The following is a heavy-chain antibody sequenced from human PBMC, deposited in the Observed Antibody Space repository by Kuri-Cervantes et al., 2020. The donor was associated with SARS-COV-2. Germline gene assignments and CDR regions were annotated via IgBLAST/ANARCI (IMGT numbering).Heavy chain of an antibody. D-gene: IGHD3-10*01. Sequence: WVRQPPGKGLEWVSYISSSGSTIYYADSVKGRFTISRDNAKNSLYLQMNSLRAEDTAVYYCTTRYYGSGSYYSFDYWGQGTLVTVSS. CDR2: ISSSGSTI. V-gene: IGHV3-48*03. J-gene: IGHJ4*02. CDR3: TTRYYGSGSYYSFDY.